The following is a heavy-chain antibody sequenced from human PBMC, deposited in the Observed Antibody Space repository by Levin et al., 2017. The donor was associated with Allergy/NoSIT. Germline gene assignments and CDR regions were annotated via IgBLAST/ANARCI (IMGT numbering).Heavy chain of an antibody. Sequence: PGGSLRLSCAASGFTFSDFGMHWVRQAPGKGLEWVAAIWHDGSYKNYADSVKDRFTISRDNSKNTVYLQMNSLRVDDTAVYHCANEYRSGTQSNVFDVWGQGTMVTVSS. CDR1: GFTFSDFG. J-gene: IGHJ3*01. V-gene: IGHV3-33*06. CDR2: IWHDGSYK. D-gene: IGHD3-10*01. CDR3: ANEYRSGTQSNVFDV.